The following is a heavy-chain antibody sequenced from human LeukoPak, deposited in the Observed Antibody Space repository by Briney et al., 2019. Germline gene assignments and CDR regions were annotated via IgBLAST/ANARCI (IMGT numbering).Heavy chain of an antibody. Sequence: SVTVSCKASGGTFSSYAISWVRQAPGQGLEWMGRIIPILGIANYAQKFQGRVTITTDKSTSTAYMELSSLRSEDTAVYYCAVLVDTAMVPDYWGQGTLVTVSS. CDR2: IIPILGIA. J-gene: IGHJ4*02. D-gene: IGHD5-18*01. V-gene: IGHV1-69*04. CDR3: AVLVDTAMVPDY. CDR1: GGTFSSYA.